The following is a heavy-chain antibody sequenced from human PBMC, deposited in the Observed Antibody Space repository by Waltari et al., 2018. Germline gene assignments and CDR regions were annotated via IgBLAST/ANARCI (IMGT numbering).Heavy chain of an antibody. CDR3: AKDHGQLVPSYAFDI. Sequence: EVQLVESGGVVVQPGGSLRLSCAASGFTFDDYAMHWVRQAQGKGLEWVSLISWDGGSTYYADSVKGRFTISRDNSKNSLYLQMNSLRAEDTALYYCAKDHGQLVPSYAFDIWGQGTMVTVSS. D-gene: IGHD6-6*01. CDR2: ISWDGGST. V-gene: IGHV3-43D*03. CDR1: GFTFDDYA. J-gene: IGHJ3*02.